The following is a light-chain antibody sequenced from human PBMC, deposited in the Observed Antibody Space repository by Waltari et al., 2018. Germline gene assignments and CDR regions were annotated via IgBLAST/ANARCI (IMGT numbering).Light chain of an antibody. J-gene: IGKJ2*02. Sequence: EIVLTQSPATLSLSPGERATFSCRAIQSVYNYLVLYQQKPGQAPRPLIYDTSNRATGIPARFSGSGSGTDFTLTISSLEPEDFAVYYCQQRSAWPGTFGQGTKLDIK. CDR2: DTS. V-gene: IGKV3-11*01. CDR3: QQRSAWPGT. CDR1: QSVYNY.